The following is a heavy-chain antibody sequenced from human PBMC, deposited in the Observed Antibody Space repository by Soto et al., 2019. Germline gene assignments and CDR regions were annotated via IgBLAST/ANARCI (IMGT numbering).Heavy chain of an antibody. CDR3: ARDTRNSYYFAY. Sequence: GGSLRLSCAASGFTFSSYSMNWVRQAPGKGLEWVSSISSSGSYIYYADSVKGRFTISRDNAKNSLYLQMNSLRAEDTAVYYCARDTRNSYYFAYWGQGTLVTVSS. D-gene: IGHD1-1*01. CDR1: GFTFSSYS. V-gene: IGHV3-21*01. CDR2: ISSSGSYI. J-gene: IGHJ4*02.